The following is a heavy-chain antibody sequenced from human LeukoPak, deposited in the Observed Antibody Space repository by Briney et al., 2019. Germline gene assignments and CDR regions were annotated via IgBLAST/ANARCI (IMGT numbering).Heavy chain of an antibody. CDR3: VSQEVVPH. J-gene: IGHJ4*02. V-gene: IGHV3-7*01. CDR2: VKEDGTTK. CDR1: GVSFTNYW. D-gene: IGHD2-15*01. Sequence: PGGSLRLSCAASGVSFTNYWMRWGRQAPGKGLEWVANVKEDGTTKQYVDSVKGRFTISRDNAKNSLYLQMDSLRAEDTAVYYCVSQEVVPHWGQGALVSVSS.